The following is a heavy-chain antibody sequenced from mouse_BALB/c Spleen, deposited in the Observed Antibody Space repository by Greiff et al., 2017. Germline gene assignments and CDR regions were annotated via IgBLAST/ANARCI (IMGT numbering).Heavy chain of an antibody. CDR1: GFTFSSYA. J-gene: IGHJ4*01. Sequence: EVKLMESGGGLVKPGGSLKLSCAASGFTFSSYAMSWVHQSPGKRLEWVAEISSGGSYTYYPDTVTGRFTISRDKAKNTLYMEMSSLRSEDTAMYYCARERGPYAMDYWGQGTSVTVSS. V-gene: IGHV5-9-4*01. CDR2: ISSGGSYT. CDR3: ARERGPYAMDY.